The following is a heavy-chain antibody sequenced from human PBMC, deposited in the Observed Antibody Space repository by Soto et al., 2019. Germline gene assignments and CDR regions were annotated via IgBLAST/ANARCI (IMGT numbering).Heavy chain of an antibody. J-gene: IGHJ6*02. CDR2: INAGNGNT. V-gene: IGHV1-3*01. Sequence: ASVKVSCKASGYTFTSYAMHWVRQAPGQRLEWMGWINAGNGNTKYSQKFQGRVTITRDTSASTAYMELSSLRSEDTAVYYCARGRGKCQSTSCFPPPYYYYYGLDVWGQGTTVTVSS. CDR1: GYTFTSYA. D-gene: IGHD2-2*01. CDR3: ARGRGKCQSTSCFPPPYYYYYGLDV.